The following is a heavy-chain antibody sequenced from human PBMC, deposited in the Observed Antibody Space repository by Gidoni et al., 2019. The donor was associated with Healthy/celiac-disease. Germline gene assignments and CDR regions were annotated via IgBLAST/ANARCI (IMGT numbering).Heavy chain of an antibody. CDR3: ARGLRLTEWLVSLTDAFDI. V-gene: IGHV4-34*01. Sequence: QVQLQQWGAGLLKPSETLSLTCAVYGGSFSGYYWSWIRQPPGQGLEWIGEINHSGSTNYNPSLKSRVTISVDTSKNQFSLKLSSVTAADTAVYYCARGLRLTEWLVSLTDAFDIWGQGTMVTVSS. CDR2: INHSGST. J-gene: IGHJ3*02. D-gene: IGHD6-19*01. CDR1: GGSFSGYY.